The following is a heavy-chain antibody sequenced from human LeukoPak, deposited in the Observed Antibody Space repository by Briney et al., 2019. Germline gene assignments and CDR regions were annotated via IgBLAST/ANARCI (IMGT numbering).Heavy chain of an antibody. CDR3: ARHPLKPVASYYFDY. V-gene: IGHV4-39*01. CDR1: GGCIRSGSNY. CDR2: MYYSGST. D-gene: IGHD6-19*01. Sequence: SETLSLTCSVSGGCIRSGSNYCGWIRQPPGKGLEWIASMYYSGSTYYNPSLKSRVTISVDTSKNQFSLRQSSVTAADTALYYCARHPLKPVASYYFDYWGQGTLVTVSS. J-gene: IGHJ4*02.